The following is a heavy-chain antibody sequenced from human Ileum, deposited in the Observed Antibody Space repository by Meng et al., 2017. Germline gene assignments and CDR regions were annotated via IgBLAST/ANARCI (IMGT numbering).Heavy chain of an antibody. J-gene: IGHJ4*02. CDR1: GGTFSSYT. Sequence: QVQLVQAGAEGKKPGPAVKVACKAAGGTFSSYTISWVRQAPGQGLEWMGRIIPILGIANYAQKFQGRVTITADKSTSTAYMELSSLRSEDTAVYYCARSSLGWPFLPFDYWGQGTLVTVSS. CDR2: IIPILGIA. CDR3: ARSSLGWPFLPFDY. D-gene: IGHD3-3*01. V-gene: IGHV1-69*02.